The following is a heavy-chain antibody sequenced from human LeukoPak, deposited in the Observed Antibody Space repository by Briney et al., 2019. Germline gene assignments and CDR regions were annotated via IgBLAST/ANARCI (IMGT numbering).Heavy chain of an antibody. Sequence: ASVKVSCKASGGTFSSYAISWVRQAPGQGLEWMGGIIPIFGTANYAQKFQGRVTITADESTSTAYMELSSLRSEDTAVYYCARDPYGSGRNRRSLNWFDPWGQGTLVTVSS. J-gene: IGHJ5*02. V-gene: IGHV1-69*13. CDR2: IIPIFGTA. D-gene: IGHD3-10*01. CDR3: ARDPYGSGRNRRSLNWFDP. CDR1: GGTFSSYA.